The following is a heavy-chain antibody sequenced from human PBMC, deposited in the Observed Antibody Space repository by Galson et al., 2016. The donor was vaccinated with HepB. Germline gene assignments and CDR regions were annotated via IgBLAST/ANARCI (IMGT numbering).Heavy chain of an antibody. Sequence: SLRLSCAASGVSFSSFDMSWVRQAPGKGLEWVSSVTSTGDLTYYAASVKGRFTISRDNSKNTLFLQMNNLRAEVTALYYCLIDPRGTQWLVARDPSDIWGQGTLVTVSS. J-gene: IGHJ3*02. CDR2: VTSTGDLT. CDR3: LIDPRGTQWLVARDPSDI. V-gene: IGHV3-23*01. D-gene: IGHD5-18*01. CDR1: GVSFSSFD.